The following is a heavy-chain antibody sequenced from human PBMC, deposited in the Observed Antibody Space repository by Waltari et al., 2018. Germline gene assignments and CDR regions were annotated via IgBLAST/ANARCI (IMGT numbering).Heavy chain of an antibody. J-gene: IGHJ4*02. CDR1: GFTVSSNY. CDR2: SDSGGNT. CDR3: ASLAVAGQIDY. D-gene: IGHD6-19*01. Sequence: EVQLVESGGGLIQPGGSLRLSCAASGFTVSSNYMSWVRQAPGKGLGWVSVSDSGGNTYYADTVKGRFTISRDNAKNTLYLKMNSLRAEDTAVYYCASLAVAGQIDYWGQGTLVTVSS. V-gene: IGHV3-53*01.